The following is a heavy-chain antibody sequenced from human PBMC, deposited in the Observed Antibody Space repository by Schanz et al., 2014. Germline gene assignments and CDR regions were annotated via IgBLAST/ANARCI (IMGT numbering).Heavy chain of an antibody. V-gene: IGHV3-48*01. J-gene: IGHJ4*02. CDR1: GFTFSSYS. Sequence: EVQLVESGGGLVQPGGTLRLSCTASGFTFSSYSMNWVRQAPGKGPEWVSYISGSSRTIYYADSMKGRFTVSRDNAENTLFLQMNSLRAEDTAVYYCARKVVATIGGYYDNWGQGTLLTVSS. CDR2: ISGSSRTI. CDR3: ARKVVATIGGYYDN. D-gene: IGHD5-12*01.